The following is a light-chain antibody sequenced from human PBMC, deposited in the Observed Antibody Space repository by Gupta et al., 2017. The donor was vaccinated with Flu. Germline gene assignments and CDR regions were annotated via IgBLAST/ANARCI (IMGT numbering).Light chain of an antibody. CDR2: CAS. CDR1: QSVLYSFNSQNY. J-gene: IGKJ2*01. Sequence: CKRGQSVLYSFNSQNYLAGNHQKAGQPPKLLMYCASSRESGVPDRFSGSGSGTDFTLTISSLQAEDVAIYYCQQYYTTPPTFGRGTNLEI. CDR3: QQYYTTPPT. V-gene: IGKV4-1*01.